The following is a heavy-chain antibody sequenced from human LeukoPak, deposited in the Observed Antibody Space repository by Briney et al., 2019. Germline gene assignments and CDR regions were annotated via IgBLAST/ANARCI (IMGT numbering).Heavy chain of an antibody. J-gene: IGHJ4*02. CDR1: GFTFSSYG. Sequence: PGRSLRLSCAASGFTFSSYGMHWVRQAPGKGLEWVANINRDASEEYYVDSVKGRFTISRDNAKNSLYLQMNSLRAEDTAVYYCARGRGNSSSWYFDYWGQGTLVTVSS. CDR3: ARGRGNSSSWYFDY. D-gene: IGHD6-13*01. CDR2: INRDASEE. V-gene: IGHV3-7*03.